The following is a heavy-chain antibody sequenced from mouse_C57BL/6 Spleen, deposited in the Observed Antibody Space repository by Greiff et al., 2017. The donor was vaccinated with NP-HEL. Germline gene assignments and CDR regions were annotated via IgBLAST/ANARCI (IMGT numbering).Heavy chain of an antibody. CDR2: IYPGDGDT. CDR3: ARWSLTVYYAMDY. Sequence: VKLMESGPELVKPGASVKISCKASGYAFSSSWMNWVKQRPGKGLEWIGRIYPGDGDTNYNGKFKGKATLTADKSSSTAYMQLSSLTSEDSAVYFCARWSLTVYYAMDYWGQGTSVTVSS. V-gene: IGHV1-82*01. J-gene: IGHJ4*01. CDR1: GYAFSSSW. D-gene: IGHD4-1*01.